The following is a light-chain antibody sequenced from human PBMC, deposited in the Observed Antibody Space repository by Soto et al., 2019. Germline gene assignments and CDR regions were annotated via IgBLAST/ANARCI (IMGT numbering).Light chain of an antibody. CDR3: HQFGSSPPAFT. V-gene: IGKV3-20*01. J-gene: IGKJ2*01. Sequence: ESMLTQSPGTLSLSPGERATLSCRASQSVSTRYLAWYQQKPGQAPRLLIYGASIRATGIPDRFSGSGSGPDFTLTISRLEPEDFAVHYCHQFGSSPPAFTFGQGTKLEI. CDR1: QSVSTRY. CDR2: GAS.